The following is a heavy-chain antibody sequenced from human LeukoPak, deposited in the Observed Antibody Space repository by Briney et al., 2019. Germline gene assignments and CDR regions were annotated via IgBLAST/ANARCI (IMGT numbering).Heavy chain of an antibody. Sequence: PGGSLRLSCAASGFTFSSYSMNWVRQAPGKGLEWVSSISSSTSYIYQADSVKGRFTISRDNAKNSLYLQMNSLRAEDTAVYYCARDRLGSGMPRGVPAIDYWGQGTLVTVSS. J-gene: IGHJ4*02. CDR2: ISSSTSYI. CDR1: GFTFSSYS. D-gene: IGHD3-10*01. V-gene: IGHV3-21*01. CDR3: ARDRLGSGMPRGVPAIDY.